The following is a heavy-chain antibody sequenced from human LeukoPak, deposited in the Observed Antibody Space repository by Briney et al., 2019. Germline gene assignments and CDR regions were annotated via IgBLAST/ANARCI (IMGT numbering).Heavy chain of an antibody. V-gene: IGHV4-59*01. CDR2: IYYSGST. J-gene: IGHJ4*02. CDR1: GGSISSYY. CDR3: AREGY. Sequence: SETLSLTCTVSGGSISSYYWSWIRQPPGKGLEWIGYIYYSGSTNYNPSLKSRVTISVDTSKNQFSLKLSSVTAADTAVYYCAREGYWGQGTLVTVSS.